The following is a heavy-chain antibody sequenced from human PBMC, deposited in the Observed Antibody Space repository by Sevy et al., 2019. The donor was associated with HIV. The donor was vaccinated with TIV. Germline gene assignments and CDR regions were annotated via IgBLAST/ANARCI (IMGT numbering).Heavy chain of an antibody. CDR3: ARDYSAGITFVRGAYRARGDYFDY. CDR2: IGYDGSNK. V-gene: IGHV3-33*01. Sequence: GGSLRLSCAASGFTPSTYGMHWVRQAPGKGLEWVAVIGYDGSNKYYADSVRGRFTISRDNSKNTLFLQMDSMRGEDTAVYYCARDYSAGITFVRGAYRARGDYFDYWGQGTQVTVSS. CDR1: GFTPSTYG. D-gene: IGHD3-10*01. J-gene: IGHJ4*02.